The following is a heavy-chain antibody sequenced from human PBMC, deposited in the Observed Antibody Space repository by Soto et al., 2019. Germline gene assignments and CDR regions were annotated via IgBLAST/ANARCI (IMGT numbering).Heavy chain of an antibody. D-gene: IGHD6-13*01. CDR1: GGSISGGGYY. V-gene: IGHV4-31*03. CDR3: ARGEFSSGWYRGSHFDS. J-gene: IGHJ4*02. CDR2: IFYSGST. Sequence: SETLSLTCTVSGGSISGGGYYWSWIRHHPGKGLEWIGYIFYSGSTFYSPSLKSRVTISVETARNQFSLNLRSVTAADTAVYYCARGEFSSGWYRGSHFDSWGQGTLVTVSS.